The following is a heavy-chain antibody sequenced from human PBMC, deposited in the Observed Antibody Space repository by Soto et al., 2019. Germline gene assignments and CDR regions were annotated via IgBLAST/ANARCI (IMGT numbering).Heavy chain of an antibody. D-gene: IGHD2-15*01. J-gene: IGHJ5*02. V-gene: IGHV4-34*01. CDR1: GGSFSGYY. Sequence: QVQLQQWGAGLLKPSETLSLTCAVYGGSFSGYYWSWIRQPPGKGLEWIGEINHSGSTNYNPSLKSAGTVPVDTTKNPSSLKLSSVTAADTAVYYWARGVGGPPGDTIVVVVAATPGGNWFDPWGQGTLVTVSS. CDR2: INHSGST. CDR3: ARGVGGPPGDTIVVVVAATPGGNWFDP.